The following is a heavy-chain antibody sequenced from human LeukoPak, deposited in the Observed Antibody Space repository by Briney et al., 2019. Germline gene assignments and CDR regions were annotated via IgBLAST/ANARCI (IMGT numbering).Heavy chain of an antibody. V-gene: IGHV3-23*01. CDR1: GFAFSFFA. D-gene: IGHD6-19*01. CDR3: AKPISGGLAVTADWFAP. CDR2: INANSGTR. J-gene: IGHJ5*02. Sequence: RGSLRLSCEASGFAFSFFAMSWLRQAPGKGLEWVSTINANSGTRSYAASVRGRFTISRDNSKNTLYLQLNTLRADDTAVYYCAKPISGGLAVTADWFAPWAHGTVHGVSS.